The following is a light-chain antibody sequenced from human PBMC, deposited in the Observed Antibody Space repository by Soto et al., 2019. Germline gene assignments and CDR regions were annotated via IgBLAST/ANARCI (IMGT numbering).Light chain of an antibody. Sequence: DILLTQSPGTLSWSPGERATLSCRATQSPFNNYLAWYQRRPGQPPRLLIYDASTRATGVPERFNGSGSGTDFTLTITRLEPEDFGVYYCQQYGSSPRTFGPGTKVEIK. V-gene: IGKV3-20*01. CDR3: QQYGSSPRT. CDR2: DAS. J-gene: IGKJ1*01. CDR1: QSPFNNY.